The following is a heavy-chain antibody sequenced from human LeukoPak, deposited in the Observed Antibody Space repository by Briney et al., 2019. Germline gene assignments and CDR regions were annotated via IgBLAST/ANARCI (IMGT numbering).Heavy chain of an antibody. CDR1: GYTFTSYD. D-gene: IGHD3-10*01. CDR3: ARGNFGLRWFDP. J-gene: IGHJ5*02. CDR2: MNPNSGNT. Sequence: GASVRVSCKASGYTFTSYDINWVRQATGQGLEWMGWMNPNSGNTGYAQKFQGRVTMTRNTSISTAYMELSSLRSEDTAVYYCARGNFGLRWFDPWGQGTLVTVSS. V-gene: IGHV1-8*01.